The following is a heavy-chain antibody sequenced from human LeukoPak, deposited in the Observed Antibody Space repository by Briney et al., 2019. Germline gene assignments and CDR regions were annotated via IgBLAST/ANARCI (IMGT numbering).Heavy chain of an antibody. D-gene: IGHD3-16*01. Sequence: PSETLSLTCAVYGGSFSGYYWSWIRQPPGKGLEWIGEINHSGSTNYNPSPKSRVTISVDTSKNQFSLKLSSVTAADTAVYYCASPLGGYYYGMDVWGRGTTVTVSS. J-gene: IGHJ6*02. V-gene: IGHV4-34*01. CDR2: INHSGST. CDR1: GGSFSGYY. CDR3: ASPLGGYYYGMDV.